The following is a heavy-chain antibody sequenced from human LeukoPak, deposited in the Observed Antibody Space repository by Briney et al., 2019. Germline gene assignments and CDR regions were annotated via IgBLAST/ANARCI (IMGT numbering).Heavy chain of an antibody. CDR2: INTDGGTT. J-gene: IGHJ4*02. D-gene: IGHD5-24*01. CDR3: ARDGVATNDY. Sequence: GGSLRLSCAASGFTFSTFAMQWVRQAPEKGLEYVSGINTDGGTTYYANSVKGRFTISRDNPKNTLYLQMGSLRVEDTAAYYCARDGVATNDYWGQGTLVTVSS. CDR1: GFTFSTFA. V-gene: IGHV3-64*01.